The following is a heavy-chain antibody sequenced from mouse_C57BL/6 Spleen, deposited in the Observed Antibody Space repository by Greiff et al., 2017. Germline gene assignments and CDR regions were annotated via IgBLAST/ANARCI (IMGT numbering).Heavy chain of an antibody. V-gene: IGHV1-5*01. Sequence: VQLQQSGTVLARPGASVKMSCKTSGYTFTSYWMHWVKQRPGQGLEWIGAIYPGNSDTSYNQKFKGKAKLTAVTSASTAYMELSSLTNEDSAVYYCTRGIPYYGSRDYFDYWGQGTTLTVSS. CDR2: IYPGNSDT. J-gene: IGHJ2*01. CDR1: GYTFTSYW. D-gene: IGHD1-1*01. CDR3: TRGIPYYGSRDYFDY.